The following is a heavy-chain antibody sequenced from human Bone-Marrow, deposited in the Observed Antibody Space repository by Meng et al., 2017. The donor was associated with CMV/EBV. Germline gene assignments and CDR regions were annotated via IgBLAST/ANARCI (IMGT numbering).Heavy chain of an antibody. CDR3: ARVTEYGGNCFDS. CDR1: GTSFSTSDW. J-gene: IGHJ4*02. CDR2: VSPTGYT. V-gene: IGHV4-4*02. D-gene: IGHD2/OR15-2a*01. Sequence: FSGTSFSTSDWCSRVRHPPGKALEWIEDVSPTGYTNYNPSLKSRVTMSVDRSKNQSSLKFNSVTAADTAVYYCARVTEYGGNCFDSWGQGTLVTVSS.